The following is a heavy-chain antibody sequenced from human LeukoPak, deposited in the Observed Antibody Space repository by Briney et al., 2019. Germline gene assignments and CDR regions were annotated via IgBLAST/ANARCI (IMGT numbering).Heavy chain of an antibody. CDR2: IYPGDSET. CDR3: ARRIIPVAGSFDY. J-gene: IGHJ4*02. D-gene: IGHD6-19*01. Sequence: GESLQISCKGSGYRFTSYWIGWVRQMPGKGLEWMGIIYPGDSETRYSPSFQGQVIISADKSMSTAYLQWSSLKASDTAMYYCARRIIPVAGSFDYWGRGTLVTVSS. V-gene: IGHV5-51*01. CDR1: GYRFTSYW.